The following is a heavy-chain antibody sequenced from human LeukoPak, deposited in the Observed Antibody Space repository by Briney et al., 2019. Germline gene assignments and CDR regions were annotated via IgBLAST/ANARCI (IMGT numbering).Heavy chain of an antibody. V-gene: IGHV1-69*13. D-gene: IGHD3-10*01. Sequence: EASVKVSCKASGGTFSSYAISWVRQAPGQGLEWMGGIIPIFGTANYAQKFQGRVTITADESTSTAYMELSSLRSEDTAVYYCATTIRITMVRGVRGVVDYWGQGTLVTVSS. CDR3: ATTIRITMVRGVRGVVDY. CDR2: IIPIFGTA. CDR1: GGTFSSYA. J-gene: IGHJ4*02.